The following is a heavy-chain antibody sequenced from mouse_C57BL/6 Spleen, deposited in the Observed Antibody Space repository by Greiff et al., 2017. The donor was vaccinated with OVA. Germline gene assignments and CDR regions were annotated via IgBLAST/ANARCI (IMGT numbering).Heavy chain of an antibody. D-gene: IGHD1-1*01. Sequence: VQLQQSGPGLVKPSQSLSLTCSVTGYSITSGYYWNWIRQFPGNKLEWMGYISYDGSNNYNPSLKNRISSTRDTSKNQFFLKLNSVTTEDTATYYCASGGYGSTGFDYWGQGTTLTVSS. J-gene: IGHJ2*01. CDR1: GYSITSGYY. CDR3: ASGGYGSTGFDY. V-gene: IGHV3-6*01. CDR2: ISYDGSN.